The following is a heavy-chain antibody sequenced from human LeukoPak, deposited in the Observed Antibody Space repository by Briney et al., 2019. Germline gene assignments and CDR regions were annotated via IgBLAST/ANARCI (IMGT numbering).Heavy chain of an antibody. CDR2: ISGSGGST. J-gene: IGHJ4*02. D-gene: IGHD3-10*01. Sequence: GGSLRLSCAASGFTFSSYAMSWVRQAPGKGLEWVSAISGSGGSTYYADSVKGRFTISRDNSKNTLYLQMNSLRAEDTAVYYCAKDPSAMVRGVIFFDYWGQGTLVTVSS. V-gene: IGHV3-23*01. CDR1: GFTFSSYA. CDR3: AKDPSAMVRGVIFFDY.